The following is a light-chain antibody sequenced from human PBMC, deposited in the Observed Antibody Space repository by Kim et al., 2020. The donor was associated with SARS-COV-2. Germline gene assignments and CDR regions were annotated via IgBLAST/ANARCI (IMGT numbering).Light chain of an antibody. Sequence: SVSQGERATLPCRASQSVSSNLAWYQQKPGQAPRLLIYGASTRATGIPARFSGSGSGTEFTLTISSLQSEDFAVYYCQQYNNWWTFGQGTKVDIK. CDR2: GAS. CDR3: QQYNNWWT. CDR1: QSVSSN. V-gene: IGKV3-15*01. J-gene: IGKJ1*01.